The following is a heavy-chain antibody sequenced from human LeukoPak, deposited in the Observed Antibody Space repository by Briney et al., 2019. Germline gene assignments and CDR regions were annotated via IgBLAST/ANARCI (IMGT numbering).Heavy chain of an antibody. CDR2: VPKEGSNE. CDR1: GFPFSGYG. J-gene: IGHJ4*02. CDR3: AREGYYGSGSPPSLYFDY. V-gene: IGHV3-30*03. D-gene: IGHD3-10*01. Sequence: PGRSLRLSCVASGFPFSGYGMHWVRQAPGKGLEWLAVVPKEGSNEWYADSVKGRFTISRDNSRSTLYLQMNSLRPEDTAIYYCAREGYYGSGSPPSLYFDYWGQGTLVTVSS.